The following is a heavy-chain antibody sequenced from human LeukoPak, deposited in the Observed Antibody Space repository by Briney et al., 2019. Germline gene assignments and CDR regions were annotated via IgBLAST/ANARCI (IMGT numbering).Heavy chain of an antibody. CDR1: GGSISSYY. J-gene: IGHJ4*02. Sequence: SETLSLTRTVSGGSISSYYWSWIRQPPGKGLEWIGYIYYSGSTNYNPSLKSRVTISVDTSKNQFSLKLSSVTAADTAVYYCARDRQYYDSSGYYYRIFDYWGQGTLVTVSS. V-gene: IGHV4-59*01. D-gene: IGHD3-22*01. CDR2: IYYSGST. CDR3: ARDRQYYDSSGYYYRIFDY.